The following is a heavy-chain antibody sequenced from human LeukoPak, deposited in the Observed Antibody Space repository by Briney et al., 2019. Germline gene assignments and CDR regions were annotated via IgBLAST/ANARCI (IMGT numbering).Heavy chain of an antibody. J-gene: IGHJ4*02. D-gene: IGHD3-22*01. V-gene: IGHV1-46*01. CDR3: ARGCLYYYDSSGYCHFDY. CDR1: GYTFTSYY. CDR2: INPSGGST. Sequence: GASVKVSCKASGYTFTSYYMHWVRQAPGQGLEWMGIINPSGGSTSYAQKFQGRVTMTRDTSTSTVYMELSSLRSGDTAVYYCARGCLYYYDSSGYCHFDYWGQGTLVTVSS.